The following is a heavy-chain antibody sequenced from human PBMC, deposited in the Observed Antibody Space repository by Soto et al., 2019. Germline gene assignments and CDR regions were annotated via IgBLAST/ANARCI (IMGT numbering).Heavy chain of an antibody. J-gene: IGHJ4*02. CDR2: IYHSGST. V-gene: IGHV4-30-2*01. D-gene: IGHD6-13*01. Sequence: PSETLSLTCAVSGGSISSGGYSWSWIRQPPGKGLEWIGYIYHSGSTYYNPSLKSRVTISVDRSKNQFSLKLSSVTAADTAVYYCARVSRIAAAGPRGYYFDYWGQGTLVTVSS. CDR1: GGSISSGGYS. CDR3: ARVSRIAAAGPRGYYFDY.